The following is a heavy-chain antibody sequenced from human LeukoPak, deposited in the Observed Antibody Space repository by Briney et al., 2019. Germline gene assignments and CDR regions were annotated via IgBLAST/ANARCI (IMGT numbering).Heavy chain of an antibody. CDR3: TRDRYDILTGYSFDY. D-gene: IGHD3-9*01. V-gene: IGHV3-49*04. J-gene: IGHJ4*02. CDR1: GFTFGDYA. CDR2: IRSKAYGGTT. Sequence: GGSLRLSCTASGFTFGDYAMSWVRQAPGKGLEWVGFIRSKAYGGTTEYAASVKGRFTISRDDSNSIAYLQMNSLKTEDTAVYYCTRDRYDILTGYSFDYWGQGTLVTVSS.